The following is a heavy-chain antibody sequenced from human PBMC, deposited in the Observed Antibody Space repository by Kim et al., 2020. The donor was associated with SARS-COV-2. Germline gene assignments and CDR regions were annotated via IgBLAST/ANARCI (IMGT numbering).Heavy chain of an antibody. CDR1: GYTFTSYA. V-gene: IGHV1-3*01. J-gene: IGHJ6*02. Sequence: ASVKVSCKASGYTFTSYAMHWVRQAPGQRLEWMGWINAGNGNTKYSQKFQGRVTITRDTSASTAYMELSSLRSEDTAVYYCARRKGAYYYYYGMDVWGQGTTVTVSS. CDR3: ARRKGAYYYYYGMDV. CDR2: INAGNGNT. D-gene: IGHD1-26*01.